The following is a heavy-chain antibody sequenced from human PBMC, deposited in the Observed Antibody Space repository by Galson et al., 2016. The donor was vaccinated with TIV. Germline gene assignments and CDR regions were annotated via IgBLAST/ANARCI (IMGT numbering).Heavy chain of an antibody. J-gene: IGHJ4*02. V-gene: IGHV6-1*01. D-gene: IGHD3-10*01. CDR3: AKDVSSQVHDSGSFDS. CDR2: TYYRSKWYN. CDR1: GDSVSNNVVA. Sequence: CAISGDSVSNNVVAWGWIRQSPSRGLEWLGRTYYRSKWYNDYAISVKSRLIINADTSNNQVSLQLNSVTPDDTAVYYCAKDVSSQVHDSGSFDSWGQGTLVIVSS.